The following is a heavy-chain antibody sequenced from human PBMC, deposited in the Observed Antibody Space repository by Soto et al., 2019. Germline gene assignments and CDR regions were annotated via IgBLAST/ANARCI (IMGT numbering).Heavy chain of an antibody. CDR1: GFTFSSYG. Sequence: PGGSLRLSCAASGFTFSSYGMHWVRQAPGKGLEWVSVISYDGSNKYYADSVKGRFTISRDNSKNTLYLQMGSLRAEDMAVYYCARLKGYYYYYYMDVWGKGT. V-gene: IGHV3-30*03. J-gene: IGHJ6*03. CDR2: ISYDGSNK. CDR3: ARLKGYYYYYYMDV.